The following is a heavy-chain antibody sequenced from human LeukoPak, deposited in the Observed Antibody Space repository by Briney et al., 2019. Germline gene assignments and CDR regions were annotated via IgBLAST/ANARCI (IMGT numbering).Heavy chain of an antibody. CDR3: ARDRSRYSSRYFDF. D-gene: IGHD6-19*01. CDR1: GGSINSYY. CDR2: INYSGTT. Sequence: PSETLSLTCTVSGGSINSYYWSWIRQPPGKGLEWIGYINYSGTTDYNPSLKSRATISVDSSKNQFSLKVSSVTAADTAVYYCARDRSRYSSRYFDFWGQGTLVTVSS. J-gene: IGHJ4*02. V-gene: IGHV4-59*01.